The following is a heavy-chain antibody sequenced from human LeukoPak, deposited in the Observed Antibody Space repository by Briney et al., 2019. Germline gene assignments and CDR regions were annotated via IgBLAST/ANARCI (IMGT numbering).Heavy chain of an antibody. J-gene: IGHJ4*02. CDR1: GFTFSTYW. Sequence: PVGSLRLSCAASGFTFSTYWMDWVRQAPGKGLEWVASIKEDGSDTNYVGSVRGRFTVSRDNTKNSLYLQMNSLRADDTAVYYCASDRAYSQFDYWGQGTLVTVSS. CDR2: IKEDGSDT. V-gene: IGHV3-7*01. D-gene: IGHD2-15*01. CDR3: ASDRAYSQFDY.